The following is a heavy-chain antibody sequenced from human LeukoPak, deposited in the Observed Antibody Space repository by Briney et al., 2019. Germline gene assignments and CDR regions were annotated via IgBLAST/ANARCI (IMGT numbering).Heavy chain of an antibody. CDR1: GFTFSSYW. J-gene: IGHJ4*02. Sequence: GGSLRLSCAASGFTFSSYWMHWVRQAPGKGLEWVSGISWNSGSIGYADSVKGRFTISRDNAKNSLYLQMNSLRAEDTALYYCAKASAGTAFDYWGQGTLVTVSS. V-gene: IGHV3-9*01. D-gene: IGHD6-13*01. CDR3: AKASAGTAFDY. CDR2: ISWNSGSI.